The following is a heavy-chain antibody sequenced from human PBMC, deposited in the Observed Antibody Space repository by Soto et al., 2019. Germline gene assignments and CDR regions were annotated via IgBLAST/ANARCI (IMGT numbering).Heavy chain of an antibody. CDR3: VPGSPGTRGEDS. V-gene: IGHV3-23*01. D-gene: IGHD3-16*01. Sequence: GGSLRLSCVASGLTLSNHAMTWVRQAPGKGLEWVSSVSENGAVTYYADSVKGRFTISRDNSKNTLYLQLNNLRAEDTAVYYCVPGSPGTRGEDSWGPGALVTVSS. CDR1: GLTLSNHA. CDR2: VSENGAVT. J-gene: IGHJ4*02.